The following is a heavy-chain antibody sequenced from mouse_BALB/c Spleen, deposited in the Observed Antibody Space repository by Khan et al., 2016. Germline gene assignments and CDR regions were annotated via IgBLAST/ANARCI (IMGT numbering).Heavy chain of an antibody. CDR2: IFPSDSYP. J-gene: IGHJ3*01. CDR1: GYTFTSYW. Sequence: QVQLQQPGAELVRPGASVKLSCKASGYTFTSYWINWMKQRPGQGLEWIGNIFPSDSYPNYNQKFKDKATLTVDKSSSTAYIQLSSPTSEDSVVYYCTREESTMIRGFAYWGQGTLVTVSA. D-gene: IGHD2-4*01. V-gene: IGHV1-69*02. CDR3: TREESTMIRGFAY.